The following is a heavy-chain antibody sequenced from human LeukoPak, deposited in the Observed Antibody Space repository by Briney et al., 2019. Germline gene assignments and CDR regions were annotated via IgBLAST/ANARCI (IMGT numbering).Heavy chain of an antibody. J-gene: IGHJ4*02. CDR2: IYYSGST. V-gene: IGHV4-39*02. CDR3: ARELSRGYSYGYISPGHWDY. Sequence: PSETLSLTCTVSGGSISSSSYYWGWIRQPPGKGLEWIGSIYYSGSTYYNPSLKSRVTISVDTSKNQFSLKLSSVTAADTAVYYCARELSRGYSYGYISPGHWDYWGQGTLVTVSS. D-gene: IGHD5-18*01. CDR1: GGSISSSSYY.